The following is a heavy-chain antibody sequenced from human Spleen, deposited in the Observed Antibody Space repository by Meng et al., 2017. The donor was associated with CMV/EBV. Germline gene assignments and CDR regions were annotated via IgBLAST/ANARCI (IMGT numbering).Heavy chain of an antibody. J-gene: IGHJ4*02. Sequence: ASVKVSCKTSGYTFTGYYMNWVRQAPGQGLEWVGWINPDTSGTNFAQKFQGRVTMTSDMSTSTAYMELTRLTSGDTAVYYCARDNNWGPDYWGQGTLVTVSS. V-gene: IGHV1-2*02. CDR2: INPDTSGT. CDR3: ARDNNWGPDY. D-gene: IGHD7-27*01. CDR1: GYTFTGYY.